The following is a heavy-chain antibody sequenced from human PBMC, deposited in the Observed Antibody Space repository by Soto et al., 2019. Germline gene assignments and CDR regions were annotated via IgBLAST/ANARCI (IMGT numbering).Heavy chain of an antibody. Sequence: ASVKVSCKASGYTFTSYAMHWVRQAPGQRLEWMGWINAGNGNTQYSQKFQGRVTITRDTSASTAYMELSSLRSEDTAVYYCARYYSSGWYYFDYWGQRTLVPVSA. CDR3: ARYYSSGWYYFDY. V-gene: IGHV1-3*01. CDR2: INAGNGNT. D-gene: IGHD6-19*01. CDR1: GYTFTSYA. J-gene: IGHJ4*02.